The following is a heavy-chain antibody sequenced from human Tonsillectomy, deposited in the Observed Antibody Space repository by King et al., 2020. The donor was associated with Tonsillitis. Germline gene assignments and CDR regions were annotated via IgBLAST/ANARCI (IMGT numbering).Heavy chain of an antibody. J-gene: IGHJ6*03. CDR1: GGSISSHY. V-gene: IGHV4-59*11. CDR3: AGDRWLYGTVNYYYLDV. D-gene: IGHD4-11*01. Sequence: VQLQESGPGLVKPSETLSLTCTVSGGSISSHYWSWIRQPPGKGLEWIGYISDTGSTNYNPSLTRRVTISVDTSKNQFSLQLSSVTAADAAVSYCAGDRWLYGTVNYYYLDVWGKGTAVTVSS. CDR2: ISDTGST.